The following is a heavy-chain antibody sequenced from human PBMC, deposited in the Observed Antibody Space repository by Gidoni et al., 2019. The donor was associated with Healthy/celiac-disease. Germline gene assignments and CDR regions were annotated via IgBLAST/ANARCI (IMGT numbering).Heavy chain of an antibody. D-gene: IGHD3-22*01. CDR2: INRDGSST. Sequence: EVQLVESGGGLVQPGGSLSLSCAASGFTFRSSWMHWVRQAPGKGLVWVSRINRDGSSTSYADSVKGRFTISRDNAKNTLYLQMNSLRAEDTAVYYCARGVYYYDSSGYYYFDYWGQGTLVTVSS. CDR3: ARGVYYYDSSGYYYFDY. CDR1: GFTFRSSW. J-gene: IGHJ4*02. V-gene: IGHV3-74*01.